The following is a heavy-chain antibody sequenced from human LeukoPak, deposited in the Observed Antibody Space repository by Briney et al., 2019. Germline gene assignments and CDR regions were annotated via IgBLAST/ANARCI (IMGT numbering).Heavy chain of an antibody. Sequence: PGGSLRLSCAASGFTFSSYGMHWVRQAPGKGLEWVAFIRYDGSNKYYADSVKGRFTISRDNSKNTLYLQMNSLRAEDTAVYYCAKNYNYYDSSGYRNWFDPWGQGTLVTVSS. CDR1: GFTFSSYG. V-gene: IGHV3-30*02. J-gene: IGHJ5*02. CDR3: AKNYNYYDSSGYRNWFDP. CDR2: IRYDGSNK. D-gene: IGHD3-22*01.